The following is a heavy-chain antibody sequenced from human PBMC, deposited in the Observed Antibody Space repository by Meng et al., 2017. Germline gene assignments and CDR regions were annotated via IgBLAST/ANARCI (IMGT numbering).Heavy chain of an antibody. V-gene: IGHV1-46*01. D-gene: IGHD5-24*01. J-gene: IGHJ4*02. CDR2: INPSGGST. CDR1: GYTFTSYY. CDR3: ARGGNVRDGCNY. Sequence: VALVQSGGGWKKPGASVKFACKASGYTFTSYYMHWVRQAPGQGLEWMGIINPSGGSTSYAQKFQGRATMTRDTSTSTVYMELSSLRSEDTAVYYCARGGNVRDGCNYWGQGTLVTVSS.